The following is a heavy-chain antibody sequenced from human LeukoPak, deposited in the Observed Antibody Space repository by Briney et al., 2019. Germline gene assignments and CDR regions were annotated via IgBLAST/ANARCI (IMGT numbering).Heavy chain of an antibody. D-gene: IGHD3-22*01. J-gene: IGHJ4*02. V-gene: IGHV4-61*01. CDR2: IYYTGST. Sequence: PSETLSLTCTVSGGSVSSGSYYWSWIRQPPGKGLEWIGNIYYTGSTNYNPSLKSRVTISVDTSKNQFSLKLSSVTAADAAVYYCARGSDYYDSSGSANLYYFDYWGQGTLVTVSS. CDR3: ARGSDYYDSSGSANLYYFDY. CDR1: GGSVSSGSYY.